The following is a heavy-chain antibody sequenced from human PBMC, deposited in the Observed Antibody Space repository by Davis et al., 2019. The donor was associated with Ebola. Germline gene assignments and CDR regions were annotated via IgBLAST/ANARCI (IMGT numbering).Heavy chain of an antibody. Sequence: MPSETLSLTCTVSGYSISSGYYWGWIRQPPGKGLEWIGSIYHSGSTYYNPSLKSRVTISVDTSKNQLSLKLSSVTAADTAVYYCARVRRPIYYGDYDWYFDLWGRGTLVTVSS. V-gene: IGHV4-38-2*02. CDR2: IYHSGST. D-gene: IGHD4-17*01. J-gene: IGHJ2*01. CDR1: GYSISSGYY. CDR3: ARVRRPIYYGDYDWYFDL.